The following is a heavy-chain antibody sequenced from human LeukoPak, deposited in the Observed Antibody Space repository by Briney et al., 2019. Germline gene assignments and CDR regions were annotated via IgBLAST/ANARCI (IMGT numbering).Heavy chain of an antibody. V-gene: IGHV4-4*07. CDR3: ARGGYYYGSGRNYYFDY. Sequence: SETLSLTCTVSGGSISSYYWSWIRQPAGKGLEWIGRIYTSGSTNYNPSLKSRVTMSVDTSKNQFSLKLSSVTAADTAVYYCARGGYYYGSGRNYYFDYWGQGTLVTVSS. D-gene: IGHD3-10*01. CDR1: GGSISSYY. CDR2: IYTSGST. J-gene: IGHJ4*02.